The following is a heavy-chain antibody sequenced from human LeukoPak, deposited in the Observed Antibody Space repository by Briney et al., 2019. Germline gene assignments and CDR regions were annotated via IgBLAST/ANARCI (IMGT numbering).Heavy chain of an antibody. CDR2: IIPIFGTA. J-gene: IGHJ6*03. D-gene: IGHD3-10*01. V-gene: IGHV1-69*05. CDR1: GGTFSSYA. CDR3: ARAGRGSSYYMDV. Sequence: SVKVSCKASGGTFSSYAISWVRQAPGQGLEWMGGIIPIFGTANYAQKFQGRVTMTRNTSISTAYMELSSLRSEDTAVYYCARAGRGSSYYMDVWGKGTTVTVSS.